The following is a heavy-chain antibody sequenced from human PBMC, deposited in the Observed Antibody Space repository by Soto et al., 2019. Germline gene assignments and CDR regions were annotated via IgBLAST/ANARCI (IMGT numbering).Heavy chain of an antibody. D-gene: IGHD5-12*01. J-gene: IGHJ6*02. V-gene: IGHV3-33*01. CDR3: ARDGQASGWLQFVSSVVDYYYGMDV. CDR2: IWYDGSNK. CDR1: GFTFSSYG. Sequence: SLRLSCAASGFTFSSYGMHWVRQAPGKGLEWVAVIWYDGSNKYYADSVKGRFTISRDNSKNTLYLQMNSLRAEDTAVYYCARDGQASGWLQFVSSVVDYYYGMDVWGQGTTVTVSS.